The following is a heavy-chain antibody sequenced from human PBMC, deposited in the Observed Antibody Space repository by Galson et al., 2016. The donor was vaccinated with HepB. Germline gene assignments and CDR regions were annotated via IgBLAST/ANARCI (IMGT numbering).Heavy chain of an antibody. Sequence: QSGAEVKKAGESLKISCKGSGYTFASYWIGWVRQMPGKGLEWMGIIYPGDFDIRYGPSFQGHVTISVDKSISTAYLQWSSLEASDTAMYYCARSLTGSYDVWGAIYSYYAMDGWGQGTAVIVS. V-gene: IGHV5-51*01. CDR2: IYPGDFDI. D-gene: IGHD3-3*01. J-gene: IGHJ6*02. CDR1: GYTFASYW. CDR3: ARSLTGSYDVWGAIYSYYAMDG.